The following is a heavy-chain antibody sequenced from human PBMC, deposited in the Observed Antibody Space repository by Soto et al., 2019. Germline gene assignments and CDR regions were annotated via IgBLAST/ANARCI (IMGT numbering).Heavy chain of an antibody. J-gene: IGHJ4*02. CDR1: GFTFSSYS. V-gene: IGHV3-21*01. Sequence: PGGSLRLSCAASGFTFSSYSMNWVRQAPGKGLEWVSSISSSSSYIYYADSVKGRFTISRDNAKNSLYLQMNSLRAEDTAVYYCARGPGSGWYYLAADYFDYWGQGTLVTVSS. CDR3: ARGPGSGWYYLAADYFDY. CDR2: ISSSSSYI. D-gene: IGHD6-19*01.